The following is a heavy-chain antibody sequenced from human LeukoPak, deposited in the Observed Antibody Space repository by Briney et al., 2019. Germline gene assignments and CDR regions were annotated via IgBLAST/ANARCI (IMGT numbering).Heavy chain of an antibody. CDR1: GFTFSSYA. CDR3: AKGEWLANFDY. V-gene: IGHV3-23*01. Sequence: GGSLRLSCAASGFTFSSYAMSWVRQAPGKGLEWVSGISGSGGTTYYADSVKGRFTISRDNSKNTLYLQMNSLRAEDTAVYYCAKGEWLANFDYWGQGTLVTVSS. D-gene: IGHD6-19*01. J-gene: IGHJ4*02. CDR2: ISGSGGTT.